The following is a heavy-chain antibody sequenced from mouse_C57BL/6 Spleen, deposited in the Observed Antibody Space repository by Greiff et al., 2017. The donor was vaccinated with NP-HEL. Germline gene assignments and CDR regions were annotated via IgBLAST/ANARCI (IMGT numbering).Heavy chain of an antibody. J-gene: IGHJ4*01. Sequence: VQLKESEGGLVQPGSSMKLSCTASGFTFSDYYMAWVRQVPEKGLEWVANINYDGSSTYYLDSLKSRFLISRDNAKNILYLQMSSLKSEDTATYDCARDGYFYAMDYWGQGTSVTVSS. V-gene: IGHV5-16*01. CDR2: INYDGSST. D-gene: IGHD1-2*01. CDR1: GFTFSDYY. CDR3: ARDGYFYAMDY.